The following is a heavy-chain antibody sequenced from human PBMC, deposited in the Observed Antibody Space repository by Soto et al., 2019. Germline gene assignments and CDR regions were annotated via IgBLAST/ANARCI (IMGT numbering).Heavy chain of an antibody. J-gene: IGHJ4*02. D-gene: IGHD4-17*01. CDR1: GARLSPNRAA. V-gene: IGHV6-1*01. CDR3: PRGRHSSSSEKVTTAPFDD. Sequence: PSHPLSLTFAISGARLSPNRAALNWISQSPSRGLQCLARTYYRPKWSSDYPVSVKSRITLYQDTSKNHFSLHMNSLTPEGTAVYDCPRGRHSSSSEKVTTAPFDDCGQGTRVTVSS. CDR2: TYYRPKWSS.